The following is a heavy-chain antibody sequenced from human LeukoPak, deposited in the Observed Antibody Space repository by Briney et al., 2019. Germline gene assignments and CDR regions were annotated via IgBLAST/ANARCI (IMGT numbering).Heavy chain of an antibody. Sequence: GGSLRLSCAASGFTFSGSAMHWVRQASGKGLEWVGRIRSKANSYATAYAASVKGRFTISRDDSKNTAYLQMNSLKTEDTAVYYCTRHPQAVADAFDIWGQGTMVTVSS. CDR2: IRSKANSYAT. J-gene: IGHJ3*02. V-gene: IGHV3-73*01. CDR3: TRHPQAVADAFDI. D-gene: IGHD6-19*01. CDR1: GFTFSGSA.